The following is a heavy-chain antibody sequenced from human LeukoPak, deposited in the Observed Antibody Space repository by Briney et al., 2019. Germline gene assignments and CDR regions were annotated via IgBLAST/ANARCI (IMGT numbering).Heavy chain of an antibody. J-gene: IGHJ4*02. CDR1: GGTFSSYA. V-gene: IGHV1-69*05. CDR2: IIPIFGTA. D-gene: IGHD3-3*01. Sequence: ASVKVSCKASGGTFSSYAISWVRQAPGQGLEWMGRIIPIFGTANYAQKFQGRVTITTDESTSTAYMELSSLRSEDTAMYYCARDQDYDFWSGSDYWGQGTLVTVSS. CDR3: ARDQDYDFWSGSDY.